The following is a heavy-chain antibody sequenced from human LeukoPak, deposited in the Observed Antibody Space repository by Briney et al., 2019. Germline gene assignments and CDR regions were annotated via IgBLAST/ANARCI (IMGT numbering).Heavy chain of an antibody. V-gene: IGHV3-23*01. D-gene: IGHD2-15*01. CDR3: ANHNLGYCPGGSCYYHGMDV. Sequence: GGSLRLSCAASGFTFSSYSMSWVRQAPGKGLEWVSAISGSGGATEYADSVKGRFTISRDNSKNTLYLQMNSLRAEDTAAYYCANHNLGYCPGGSCYYHGMDVWGQGPTITVSS. CDR2: ISGSGGAT. CDR1: GFTFSSYS. J-gene: IGHJ6*02.